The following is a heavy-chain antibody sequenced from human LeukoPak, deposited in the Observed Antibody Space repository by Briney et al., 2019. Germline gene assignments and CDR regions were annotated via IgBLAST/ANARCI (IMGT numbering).Heavy chain of an antibody. CDR3: ARDFRDCSSTSCYPWFDP. Sequence: ASVKVSCKASGYTFTSYGFSWVLQAPGQGLEWMGWISAYNGNTMYAQKLQGRVTMTTDTSTSTAYMELRSLRSDDTALYYCARDFRDCSSTSCYPWFDPWGQGTLVTVSS. J-gene: IGHJ5*02. CDR2: ISAYNGNT. D-gene: IGHD2-2*01. V-gene: IGHV1-18*01. CDR1: GYTFTSYG.